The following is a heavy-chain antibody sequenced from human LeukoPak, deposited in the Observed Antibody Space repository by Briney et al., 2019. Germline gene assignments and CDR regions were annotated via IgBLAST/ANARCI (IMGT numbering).Heavy chain of an antibody. J-gene: IGHJ6*03. D-gene: IGHD1-26*01. CDR3: ASALSGSWSYYYYYMDV. CDR1: GGSISSYY. CDR2: IYTSGST. Sequence: PSETLSLTCTVSGGSISSYYWSWIRQPAGKGLEWIGRIYTSGSTNYNPSLKSRVTMSVDTSKNQFSLKLSSVTAADTAVYYCASALSGSWSYYYYYMDVWGKGTTVTVSS. V-gene: IGHV4-4*07.